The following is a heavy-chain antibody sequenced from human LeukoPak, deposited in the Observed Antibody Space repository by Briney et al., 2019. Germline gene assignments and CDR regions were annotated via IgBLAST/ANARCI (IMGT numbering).Heavy chain of an antibody. CDR2: ISGDGGAT. D-gene: IGHD2-21*02. V-gene: IGHV3-23*01. CDR3: AKGKGSYCDGDCSSRILDH. CDR1: GGSISSSN. J-gene: IGHJ4*02. Sequence: ETLSLTCAVSGGSISSSNWWSWVRQVPGKGLEWVSIISGDGGATLTADSVKGRFSISRDNSKNTLNLQMNSLRAEDTAVYYCAKGKGSYCDGDCSSRILDHWGQGTLVTVSS.